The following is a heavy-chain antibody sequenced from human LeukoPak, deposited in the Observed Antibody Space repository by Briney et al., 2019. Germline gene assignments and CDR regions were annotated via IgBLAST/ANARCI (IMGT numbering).Heavy chain of an antibody. CDR1: GFTFSKFG. CDR3: ARDPGVAAPE. D-gene: IGHD6-13*01. Sequence: GGSPRLSCAASGFTFSKFGMIWVRQAPGKGLEWVSDIGASGTNTHYADSVKGRFTISRDNSKNTLYLQMNSLRAEDTAVYYCARDPGVAAPEGGQGTLVTVSS. J-gene: IGHJ4*02. V-gene: IGHV3-23*01. CDR2: IGASGTNT.